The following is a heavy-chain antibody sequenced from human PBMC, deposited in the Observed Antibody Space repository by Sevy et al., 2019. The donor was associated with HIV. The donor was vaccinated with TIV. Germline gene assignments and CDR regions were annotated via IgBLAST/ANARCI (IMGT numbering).Heavy chain of an antibody. Sequence: GGSLRLSCAASGFTFNYYSMNWVRQAPGKGLEWVGYISSGSSYIKYGDSVKGRFTISRDNAKNSLYLQLNSPRAEDMAIYYCASVDYYDTSASDYWGQGTLVNVSS. CDR2: ISSGSSYI. V-gene: IGHV3-21*01. J-gene: IGHJ4*02. CDR1: GFTFNYYS. D-gene: IGHD3-22*01. CDR3: ASVDYYDTSASDY.